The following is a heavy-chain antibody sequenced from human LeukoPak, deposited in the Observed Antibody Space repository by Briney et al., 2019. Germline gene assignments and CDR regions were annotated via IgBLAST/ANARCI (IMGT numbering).Heavy chain of an antibody. CDR1: GASISSCY. J-gene: IGHJ4*02. CDR2: IYSSRS. Sequence: SETLSLTCTVSGASISSCYWSWIRQPAGKGLEWIGRIYSSRSIYNPSLKSRVTMSVDTSKNQFSLKLSSVTAADTAVYYCARAAGRDTTSGLDFDYWGQGILVTVSS. D-gene: IGHD1-26*01. CDR3: ARAAGRDTTSGLDFDY. V-gene: IGHV4-4*07.